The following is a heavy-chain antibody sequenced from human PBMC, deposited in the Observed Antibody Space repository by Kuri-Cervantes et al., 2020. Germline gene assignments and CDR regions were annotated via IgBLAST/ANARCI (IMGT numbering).Heavy chain of an antibody. D-gene: IGHD7-27*01. V-gene: IGHV1-46*01. Sequence: ASVKVSCKASGYTFTSYYMRWVRQAPGQGLEWMGIINPSGGSTSYAQKFQGRVTMARDTSTSTAYMELRSLRSDDTAVYYCARERLGKSRWYFDLWGRGTLVTVSS. CDR3: ARERLGKSRWYFDL. CDR1: GYTFTSYY. CDR2: INPSGGST. J-gene: IGHJ2*01.